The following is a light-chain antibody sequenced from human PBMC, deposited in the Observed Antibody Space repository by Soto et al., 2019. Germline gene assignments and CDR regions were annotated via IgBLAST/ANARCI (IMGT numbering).Light chain of an antibody. J-gene: IGKJ1*01. CDR1: QSVSSSY. CDR2: GAF. Sequence: EIVLMQSPGTLSLSPGERSTLSCMASQSVSSSYLAWYQQKAGQAPRXLIYGAFSRATGIPERFSGSGSGTDFTHTISRLEPEDFALYYCQQYGSSPVTFGQGTKVDIK. V-gene: IGKV3-20*01. CDR3: QQYGSSPVT.